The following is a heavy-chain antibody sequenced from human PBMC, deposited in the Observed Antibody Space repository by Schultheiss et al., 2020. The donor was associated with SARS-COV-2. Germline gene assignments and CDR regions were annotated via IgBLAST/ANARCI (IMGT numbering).Heavy chain of an antibody. V-gene: IGHV4-39*01. J-gene: IGHJ4*02. CDR2: IYYSGST. CDR1: GGSISSYY. CDR3: ARRGSGGMTFDH. Sequence: SETLSLTCTVSGGSISSYYWGWIRQPPGKGLEWIGSIYYSGSTYYNPSLKSRVTISVDTSKNQFSLKLTSVTAADTAVYYCARRGSGGMTFDHWGQGTRVTVSS. D-gene: IGHD2-15*01.